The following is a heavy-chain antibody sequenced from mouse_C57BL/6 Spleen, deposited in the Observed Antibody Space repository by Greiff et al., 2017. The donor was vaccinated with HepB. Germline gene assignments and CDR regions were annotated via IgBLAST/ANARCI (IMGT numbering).Heavy chain of an antibody. Sequence: EVNVVESGEGLVKPGGSLKLSCAASGFTFSSYAMSWVRQTPEKRLEWVAYISSGGDYIYYADTVKGRFTISRDNARNTLYLQMSSLKSEDTAMYYCTRDEGNYDAMDYWGQGTSVTVSS. J-gene: IGHJ4*01. CDR3: TRDEGNYDAMDY. D-gene: IGHD2-1*01. CDR1: GFTFSSYA. V-gene: IGHV5-9-1*02. CDR2: ISSGGDYI.